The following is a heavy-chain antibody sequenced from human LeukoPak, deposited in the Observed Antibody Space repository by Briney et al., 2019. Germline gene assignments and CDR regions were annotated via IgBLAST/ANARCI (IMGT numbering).Heavy chain of an antibody. V-gene: IGHV3-30*04. CDR3: ARVPRRAAAGTGAFDI. D-gene: IGHD6-13*01. Sequence: GGSLRLSCAASGFTFSSYAMHWVRQAPGKGLEWVAVISYDGSNKYYADSVKGRFTISRDNSKNTLYLQMNSLRAEDTAVYYRARVPRRAAAGTGAFDIWGQGTMVTVSS. CDR2: ISYDGSNK. J-gene: IGHJ3*02. CDR1: GFTFSSYA.